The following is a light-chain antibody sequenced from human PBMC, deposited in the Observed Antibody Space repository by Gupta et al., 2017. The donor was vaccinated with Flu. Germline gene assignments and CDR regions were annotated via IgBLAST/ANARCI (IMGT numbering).Light chain of an antibody. V-gene: IGKV3-15*01. J-gene: IGKJ4*01. CDR1: QSVSSN. Sequence: EGATLSCRASQSVSSNLAWYQQKPGQAPRLLIYGASTRATGIPARFSGSGSGTEFTLTISSLQSEDFAVYYCQQYNNWPPLTFGGGTKVEIK. CDR3: QQYNNWPPLT. CDR2: GAS.